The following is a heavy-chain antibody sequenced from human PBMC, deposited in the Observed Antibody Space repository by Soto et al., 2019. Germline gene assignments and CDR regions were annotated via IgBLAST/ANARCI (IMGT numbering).Heavy chain of an antibody. CDR2: IYYSGST. Sequence: QVQLQESGPGLVKPSETLSLTCTVSGGSISDYYWSWIRQPPRKGLEWIGYIYYSGSTTYNPSLKSRVTISVDTSKNQFSLNLRSVTAADTAVYYCARDRRSGDLSFAAFDIWGQGTMATVSS. CDR3: ARDRRSGDLSFAAFDI. D-gene: IGHD3-16*02. CDR1: GGSISDYY. J-gene: IGHJ3*02. V-gene: IGHV4-59*01.